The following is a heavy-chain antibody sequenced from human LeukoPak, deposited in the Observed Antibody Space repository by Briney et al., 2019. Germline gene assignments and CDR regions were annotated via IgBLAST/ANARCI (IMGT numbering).Heavy chain of an antibody. CDR3: ARDTFVVREIDY. V-gene: IGHV4-31*03. CDR1: GGSISSGGYY. Sequence: SETLSLTCTVSGGSISSGGYYWSWIRQHPGKGLEWIGYIYYSGSTYYNPSLKSRVTISVDTSKNQFSLKLSSVTAADTAVYYCARDTFVVREIDYWGQGTLVTVSS. J-gene: IGHJ4*02. CDR2: IYYSGST. D-gene: IGHD3-10*01.